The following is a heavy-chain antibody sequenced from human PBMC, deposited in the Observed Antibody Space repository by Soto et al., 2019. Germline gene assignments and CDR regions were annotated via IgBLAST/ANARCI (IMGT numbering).Heavy chain of an antibody. CDR3: ARGFCSGGNCYHGLDV. Sequence: GGSLRLSCAPARFDFIIFTIHWVRQAPGRGLEWISSISSGATYINHADSVRGRFTISRDDAQNSLSLQMNSLRADDTAVYYCARGFCSGGNCYHGLDVWGRGTTVTVSS. CDR1: RFDFIIFT. CDR2: ISSGATYI. D-gene: IGHD2-21*01. V-gene: IGHV3-21*01. J-gene: IGHJ6*02.